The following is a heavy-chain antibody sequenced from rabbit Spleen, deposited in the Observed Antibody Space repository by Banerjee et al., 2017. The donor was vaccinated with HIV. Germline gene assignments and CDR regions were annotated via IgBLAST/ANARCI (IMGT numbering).Heavy chain of an antibody. J-gene: IGHJ4*01. CDR3: ARGSAAMTMVITGFYFKL. Sequence: QQQLEETGGGLVQPGGSLTLSCKASGFDFSSSNWICWVRQAPGKGLELIACFYSLTTSTYYANWARGRFTISKTSSTTVVLNMTSLTGADTATYFCARGSAAMTMVITGFYFKLWGPGTLVTVS. CDR2: FYSLTTST. CDR1: GFDFSSSNW. D-gene: IGHD2-1*01. V-gene: IGHV1S45*01.